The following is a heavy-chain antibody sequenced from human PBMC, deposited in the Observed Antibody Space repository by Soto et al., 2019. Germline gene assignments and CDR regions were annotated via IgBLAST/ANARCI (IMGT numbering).Heavy chain of an antibody. CDR2: IYYSGST. V-gene: IGHV4-39*01. J-gene: IGHJ5*02. Sequence: QLQLQESGPGLVKPSETLSLTCTVSGGSISSSSYYWGWIRQPPGKGLEWIGSIYYSGSTYYNPSLKSRVTISVDTSKNQFSLKLSSVTAADTAVYYCARHRDIVLVPAWFDPWGQGTLVTVSS. CDR3: ARHRDIVLVPAWFDP. CDR1: GGSISSSSYY. D-gene: IGHD2-2*01.